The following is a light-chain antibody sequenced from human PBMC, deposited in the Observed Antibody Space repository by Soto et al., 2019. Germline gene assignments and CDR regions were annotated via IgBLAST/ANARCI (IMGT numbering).Light chain of an antibody. V-gene: IGKV3-20*01. Sequence: EIVLTQSPGTPSLSPGERATLSCGASQSVSSNYLAWYQQKPGQAPRLLIYGASSRATGIPDRFSGSGSGTDFTLTISRLESEDFAVYYCQHYGSSLPITFGQGTRLEIK. CDR1: QSVSSNY. CDR2: GAS. CDR3: QHYGSSLPIT. J-gene: IGKJ5*01.